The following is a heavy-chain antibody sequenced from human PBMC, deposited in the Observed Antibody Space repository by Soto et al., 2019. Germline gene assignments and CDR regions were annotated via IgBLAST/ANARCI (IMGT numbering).Heavy chain of an antibody. CDR2: IIPIFGTA. CDR3: ARRDYDSSGYYYYYYGMDV. V-gene: IGHV1-69*01. D-gene: IGHD3-22*01. Sequence: KVSCKASGGTFSSYAISWVRQAPGQGLEWMGGIIPIFGTANYAQKFQGRVTITADESTSTAYMELSSLRSEDTAVYYCARRDYDSSGYYYYYYGMDVWGQGTTVTVSS. J-gene: IGHJ6*02. CDR1: GGTFSSYA.